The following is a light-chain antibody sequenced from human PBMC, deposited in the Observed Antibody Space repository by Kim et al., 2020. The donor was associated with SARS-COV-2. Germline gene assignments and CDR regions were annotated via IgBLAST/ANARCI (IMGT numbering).Light chain of an antibody. Sequence: ANVGCRVTITCRASQGVSRALAWYQQKPGEPPKLLIFDGSTLESGVPSRFSGPGSGTEFTLAINSLQPEDFASYYCQQFYIYPLTYGGGTKLEI. J-gene: IGKJ4*01. V-gene: IGKV1-13*02. CDR1: QGVSRA. CDR3: QQFYIYPLT. CDR2: DGS.